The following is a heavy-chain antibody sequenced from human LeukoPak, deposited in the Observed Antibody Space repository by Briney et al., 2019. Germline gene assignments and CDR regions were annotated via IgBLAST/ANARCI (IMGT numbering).Heavy chain of an antibody. CDR3: ARDGGSGSYLFHDY. D-gene: IGHD3-10*01. V-gene: IGHV1-2*02. Sequence: GASVKVSCEASGYTFTGYYMHWVRQAPGQGLEWMGWINPNSGGTNYAQKFQGRVTMTRDTSISTAYMELSRLRSDDTAVYYCARDGGSGSYLFHDYWGQGTLVTVSS. CDR1: GYTFTGYY. J-gene: IGHJ4*02. CDR2: INPNSGGT.